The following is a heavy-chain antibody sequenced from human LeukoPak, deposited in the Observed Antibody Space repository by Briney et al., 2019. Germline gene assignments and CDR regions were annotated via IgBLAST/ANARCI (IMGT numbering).Heavy chain of an antibody. D-gene: IGHD3-16*01. V-gene: IGHV3-23*01. Sequence: GGSLRLSCAASGFTFSSYGMTWVRQAPGKGLEWVSRINSDGSSTSYADSVKGRFTISRDKSKNTLYLQMNSLRPEDTAVYYCAKALYDVDYWGQGTLVTVSS. CDR2: INSDGSST. CDR3: AKALYDVDY. CDR1: GFTFSSYG. J-gene: IGHJ4*02.